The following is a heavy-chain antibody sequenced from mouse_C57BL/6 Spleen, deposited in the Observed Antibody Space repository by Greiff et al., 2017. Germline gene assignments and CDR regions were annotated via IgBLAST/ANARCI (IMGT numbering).Heavy chain of an antibody. J-gene: IGHJ4*01. CDR2: INPSSGYT. D-gene: IGHD2-4*01. Sequence: VKLMESGAELAKPGASLKLSCKPSGYTFLSYGLPWLNQRPGQGLEWIGYINPSSGYTKYNQKFKDKATLTADKSSSTAYMQLSSLTYEDSAVYYCARDYPNAMDYWGQGTSVTVSS. V-gene: IGHV1-7*01. CDR3: ARDYPNAMDY. CDR1: GYTFLSYG.